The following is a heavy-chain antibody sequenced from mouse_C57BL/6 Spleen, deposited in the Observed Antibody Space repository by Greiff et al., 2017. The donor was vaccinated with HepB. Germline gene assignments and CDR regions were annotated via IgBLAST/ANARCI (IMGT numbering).Heavy chain of an antibody. Sequence: EVMLVESGGGLVKPEGSLKLSCAASGFTFSDYGMHWVRQAPEKGLEWVAYISSGSSTIYYADTVKGRFTISRDNAKNTLFLQMTSLRSEDTAMYYCARGYYGSSLYAMDYWGQGTSVTVSS. V-gene: IGHV5-17*01. D-gene: IGHD1-1*01. CDR3: ARGYYGSSLYAMDY. J-gene: IGHJ4*01. CDR1: GFTFSDYG. CDR2: ISSGSSTI.